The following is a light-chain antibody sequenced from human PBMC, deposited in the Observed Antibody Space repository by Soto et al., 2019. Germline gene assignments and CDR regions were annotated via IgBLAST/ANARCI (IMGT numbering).Light chain of an antibody. CDR1: QSLISC. CDR2: AAS. Sequence: DIQMTQSPSSLSAXXXXXXXXXXXASQSLISCLNLYQQQPGKAPNLLLYAASSLQSGVPSRFSGSGSGTELNLTISSLQPEDFATASCQQSYSTTNTFGQGTKVDIK. V-gene: IGKV1-39*01. CDR3: QQSYSTTNT. J-gene: IGKJ1*01.